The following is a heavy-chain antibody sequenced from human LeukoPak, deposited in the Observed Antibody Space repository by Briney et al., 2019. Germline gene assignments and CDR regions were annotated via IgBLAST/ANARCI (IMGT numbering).Heavy chain of an antibody. J-gene: IGHJ2*01. CDR3: ARGSEGDYGDYPDWYFDL. V-gene: IGHV3-48*01. Sequence: GGSLRLSCAASGFTFSSYSMNWVRQAPGEGLEWVSYISSSSSTIYYADSVKGRFTISRDNAKNSLYLQMNSLRAEDTAVYYCARGSEGDYGDYPDWYFDLWGRGTLVTVSS. CDR2: ISSSSSTI. CDR1: GFTFSSYS. D-gene: IGHD4-17*01.